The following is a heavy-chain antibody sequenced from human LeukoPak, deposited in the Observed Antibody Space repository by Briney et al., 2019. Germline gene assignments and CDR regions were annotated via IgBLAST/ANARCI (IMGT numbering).Heavy chain of an antibody. V-gene: IGHV4-59*12. CDR1: GGSISSYY. CDR3: ARGSDFFYY. J-gene: IGHJ4*02. Sequence: SETLSLTCTVSGGSISSYYWSWIRQPPGKGLEWIGYTHYSGTTNYNPSLKSRVSISIDTSKNQFSLTLNSVTAADTAVYYCARGSDFFYYWGQGTLVTVSS. CDR2: THYSGTT.